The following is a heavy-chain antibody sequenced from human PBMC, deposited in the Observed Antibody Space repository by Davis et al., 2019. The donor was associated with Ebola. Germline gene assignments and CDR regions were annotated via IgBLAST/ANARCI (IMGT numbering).Heavy chain of an antibody. J-gene: IGHJ4*02. CDR1: GFPFSSYA. Sequence: GESLKISCAASGFPFSSYAMNWVRQAPGQGLEWISAISGSGGSTYYADSVKGRFTISRDNSKNTLYLQMNSLRAEDTAVYYCAKGYYYDSFDYWGQGTLVTVSS. D-gene: IGHD3-22*01. CDR3: AKGYYYDSFDY. CDR2: ISGSGGST. V-gene: IGHV3-23*01.